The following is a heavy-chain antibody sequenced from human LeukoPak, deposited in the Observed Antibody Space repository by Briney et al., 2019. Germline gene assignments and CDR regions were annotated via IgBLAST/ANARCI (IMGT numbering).Heavy chain of an antibody. J-gene: IGHJ4*02. Sequence: GGSLRLSCAASGFAFSDYYMSWIRQAPGKGLEWVSYISSSGSTIYYADSVKGRFTISRDNAKNSLYLQMNSLRAEDMALYYCAKSGRGIMITFGGVIVPHFDYWGQGTLVTVSS. CDR3: AKSGRGIMITFGGVIVPHFDY. V-gene: IGHV3-11*01. CDR2: ISSSGSTI. CDR1: GFAFSDYY. D-gene: IGHD3-16*02.